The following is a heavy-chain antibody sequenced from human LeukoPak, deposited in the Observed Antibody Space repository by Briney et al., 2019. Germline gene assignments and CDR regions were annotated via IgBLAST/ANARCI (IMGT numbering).Heavy chain of an antibody. Sequence: GGSLRLSCTASGFTFSGYRMNWIRQAPGKGLEWVSSFGTRSTSIYHAGSVKGRFAISRDNAKNLLYLQMNSLRAEDTALYYCAREVSEGFDFWGQGTLVTVSS. CDR3: AREVSEGFDF. CDR2: FGTRSTSI. V-gene: IGHV3-21*01. CDR1: GFTFSGYR. D-gene: IGHD3-22*01. J-gene: IGHJ4*02.